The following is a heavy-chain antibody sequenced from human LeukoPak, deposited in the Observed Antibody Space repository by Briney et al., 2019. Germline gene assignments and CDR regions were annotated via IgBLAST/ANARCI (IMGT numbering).Heavy chain of an antibody. D-gene: IGHD1-7*01. Sequence: PGGSLRLSCAASGFTFSSYSMNWVRQAPGKGLEWVAHIKQDGSEKYYVDSVKGRFTISRDNAKNLLYLQMNSLRAEDTAVYYCARGWNYAFRFDYWGRGTLVTVSS. J-gene: IGHJ4*02. CDR3: ARGWNYAFRFDY. CDR2: IKQDGSEK. V-gene: IGHV3-7*01. CDR1: GFTFSSYS.